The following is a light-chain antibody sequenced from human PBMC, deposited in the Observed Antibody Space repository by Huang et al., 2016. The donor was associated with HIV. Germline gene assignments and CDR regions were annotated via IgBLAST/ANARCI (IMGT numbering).Light chain of an antibody. Sequence: DIQMTQYPSSVSASVGDRVVITCRASQDISSWVAWYQQRPGKAPELLIFDASTLQNGVPSRFSGSGSWTDFVLTIISLQPEDFATYYCQQASSFPLTFGGGTKVEIK. CDR1: QDISSW. J-gene: IGKJ4*01. CDR2: DAS. CDR3: QQASSFPLT. V-gene: IGKV1-12*01.